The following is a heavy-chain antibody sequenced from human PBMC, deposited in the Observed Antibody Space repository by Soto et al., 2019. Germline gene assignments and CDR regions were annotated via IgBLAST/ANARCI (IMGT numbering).Heavy chain of an antibody. CDR2: ISGSGGST. D-gene: IGHD2-21*01. J-gene: IGHJ6*02. V-gene: IGHV3-23*01. CDR1: GFTFSSYA. CDR3: AKDLWSTPLYYYYYGMDV. Sequence: EVQLLESGGGLVQPGGSLRLSCAASGFTFSSYAMSWVRQAPGKGLEWVSAISGSGGSTYYADSVKGRFTISRDNSKNTLYLQMNSLRAEDTAVYYCAKDLWSTPLYYYYYGMDVWGQGTTVTVSS.